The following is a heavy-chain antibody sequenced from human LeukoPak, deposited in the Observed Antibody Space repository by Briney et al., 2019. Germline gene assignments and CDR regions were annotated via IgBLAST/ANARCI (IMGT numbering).Heavy chain of an antibody. Sequence: GSLRLSCAASGFTFSSYAMSWVRQAPGKGLEWIGRIYTSGSTNYNPSLKSRVTMSVDTSKNQFSLKLSSVTAADTAVYYCARHSGSYFSHFDYWGQGTLVTVPS. CDR2: IYTSGST. CDR1: GFTFSSYA. V-gene: IGHV4-59*10. J-gene: IGHJ4*02. CDR3: ARHSGSYFSHFDY. D-gene: IGHD1-26*01.